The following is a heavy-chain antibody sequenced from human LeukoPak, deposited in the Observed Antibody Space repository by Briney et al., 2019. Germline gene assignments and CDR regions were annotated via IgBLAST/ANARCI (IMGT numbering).Heavy chain of an antibody. CDR1: GFTFSSYA. CDR3: ARTLYYDFSDPLFDP. D-gene: IGHD3-3*01. Sequence: SGGSLRLSCAASGFTFSSYAMSWVRQAPGKGLEWVSAISGSGGSTYYADSVKGRFTISRDNSKNTLYLQMNSLRAEDTAVYYCARTLYYDFSDPLFDPWGQGTLVTVSS. CDR2: ISGSGGST. J-gene: IGHJ5*02. V-gene: IGHV3-23*01.